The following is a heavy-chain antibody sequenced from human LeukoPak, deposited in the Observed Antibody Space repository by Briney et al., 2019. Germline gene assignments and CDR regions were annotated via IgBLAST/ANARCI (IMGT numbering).Heavy chain of an antibody. D-gene: IGHD3-10*01. CDR1: GGSFSGYY. J-gene: IGHJ5*02. Sequence: SETLSLTCAVYGGSFSGYYWSWIRRPPGKGLEWIGEINHSGSTNYNPSLKSRVTISVDTSKNQFSLKLSSVTAADTAVYYCARGRVTMVRGRWFDPWGQGTLVTVSS. V-gene: IGHV4-34*01. CDR2: INHSGST. CDR3: ARGRVTMVRGRWFDP.